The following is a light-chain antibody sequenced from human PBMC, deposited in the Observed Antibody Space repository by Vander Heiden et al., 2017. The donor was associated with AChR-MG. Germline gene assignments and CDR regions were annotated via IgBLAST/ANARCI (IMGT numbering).Light chain of an antibody. Sequence: SYVLTQPPSVSVAPRKTARITCGGNNIGSRSVHWYQQKPGQAPVLVMYHDNDRPSGIPERFSGSNSGNTATLTISRVEAGDEADYYCQVWDSGREHHVFGTGTKVTVL. CDR3: QVWDSGREHHV. CDR2: HDN. V-gene: IGLV3-21*04. J-gene: IGLJ1*01. CDR1: NIGSRS.